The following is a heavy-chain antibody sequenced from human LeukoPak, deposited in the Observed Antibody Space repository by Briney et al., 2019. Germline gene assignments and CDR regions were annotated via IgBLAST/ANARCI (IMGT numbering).Heavy chain of an antibody. D-gene: IGHD4-11*01. V-gene: IGHV3-43*01. CDR1: GFTFDDYT. CDR3: ARDTLEYSNSPDAFDI. J-gene: IGHJ3*02. CDR2: ISWDGGST. Sequence: GGSLRLSCAASGFTFDDYTMHWVRHAPGKGLEWVSLISWDGGSTYYADSVKGRFTISRDNANNSLYLQMDSLRDEDTAIYYCARDTLEYSNSPDAFDIWGQGTMVTVSS.